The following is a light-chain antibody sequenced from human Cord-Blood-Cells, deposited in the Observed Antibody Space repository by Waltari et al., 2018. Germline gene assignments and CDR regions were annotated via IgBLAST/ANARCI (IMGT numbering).Light chain of an antibody. CDR3: SSYAGSNNFDVV. Sequence: QSALTQPPSASRSPGQSVPISCTGTSSAVGGYNSVSWYQQHPGKAPKLMIYEVSKRPSGVPDRFSGSKSGNTASLTVSGLQAEDEADYYCSSYAGSNNFDVVFGGGTKLTVL. J-gene: IGLJ2*01. CDR2: EVS. CDR1: SSAVGGYNS. V-gene: IGLV2-8*01.